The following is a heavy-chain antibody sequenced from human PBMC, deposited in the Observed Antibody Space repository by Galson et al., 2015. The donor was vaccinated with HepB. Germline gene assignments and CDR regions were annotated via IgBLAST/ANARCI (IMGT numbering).Heavy chain of an antibody. V-gene: IGHV3-23*01. J-gene: IGHJ3*02. CDR1: GFTFSSYA. Sequence: SLRLSCAASGFTFSSYAMSWVRQAPGKGLEWVSAISGSGGSTYYADSVKGRFTISRDNSKSTLYLQMNSLRAEDTAVYYCAKSKNWEDAFDIWGQGTMVTVSS. D-gene: IGHD7-27*01. CDR3: AKSKNWEDAFDI. CDR2: ISGSGGST.